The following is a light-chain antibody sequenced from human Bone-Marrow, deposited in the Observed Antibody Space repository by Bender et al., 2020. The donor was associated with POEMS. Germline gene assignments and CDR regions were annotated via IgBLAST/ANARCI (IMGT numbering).Light chain of an antibody. Sequence: QSALTQPASVSGSPGQSITISCTGTSSNVGGYNYVSWYQQHPGKAPKLLIYDVNDRPSGVSIRFSGSKSGNTASLTISGLQAEDEANYYCSSYTSNSFLFGGGTKVTVL. CDR3: SSYTSNSFL. CDR1: SSNVGGYNY. CDR2: DVN. J-gene: IGLJ2*01. V-gene: IGLV2-14*03.